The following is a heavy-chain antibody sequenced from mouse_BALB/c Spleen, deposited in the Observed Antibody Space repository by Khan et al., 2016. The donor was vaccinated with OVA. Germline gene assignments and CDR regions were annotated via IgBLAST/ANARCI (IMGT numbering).Heavy chain of an antibody. J-gene: IGHJ4*01. V-gene: IGHV9-4*02. CDR1: GYTFTTAG. CDR2: INTHSGVP. CDR3: GRGGAAYYRNDGGAMEY. D-gene: IGHD2-14*01. Sequence: QIQLVQSGPELKKPGETVRISCKASGYTFTTAGIQWVQKMPGKGLKWIGWINTHSGVPKYAEDFKGRFAFSLESSGNTAYLQITNLKNEDTATYFCGRGGAAYYRNDGGAMEYWGQGTSVTVSS.